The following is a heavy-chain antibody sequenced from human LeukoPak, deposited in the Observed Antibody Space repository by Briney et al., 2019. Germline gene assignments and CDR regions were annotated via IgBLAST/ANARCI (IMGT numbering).Heavy chain of an antibody. D-gene: IGHD3-10*01. CDR1: RFTFSTYW. V-gene: IGHV3-74*03. CDR3: ARDYAGSPDY. J-gene: IGHJ4*02. CDR2: INGDGSTT. Sequence: PGVSLRLSCTASRFTFSTYWSNWVRQSPGKGLVWVALINGDGSTTTHADSVKGRFTISRDNAKNTAYLQMNSLRDEDTAVYFCARDYAGSPDYWGQGTLVTVSA.